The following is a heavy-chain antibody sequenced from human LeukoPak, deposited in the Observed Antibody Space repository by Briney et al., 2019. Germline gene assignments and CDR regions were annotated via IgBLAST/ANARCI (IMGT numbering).Heavy chain of an antibody. J-gene: IGHJ4*02. CDR1: GFTFSSFE. D-gene: IGHD2-15*01. CDR2: ITSSGSTI. Sequence: GGSLRLSCAASGFTFSSFEMNWVRQAPGKGLECVSYITSSGSTIYYADSVKGRFTISRDNAKKSLYPQMNSLRAEDTAVYYCARVVGNSFDFWGQGTLVSVSS. CDR3: ARVVGNSFDF. V-gene: IGHV3-48*03.